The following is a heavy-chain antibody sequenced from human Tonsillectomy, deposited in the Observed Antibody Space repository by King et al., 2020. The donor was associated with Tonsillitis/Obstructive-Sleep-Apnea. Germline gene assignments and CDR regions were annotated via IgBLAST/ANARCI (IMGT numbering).Heavy chain of an antibody. J-gene: IGHJ6*02. V-gene: IGHV3-15*07. D-gene: IGHD2-2*01. CDR1: GFTFSNAW. CDR2: IKSKTDGGTT. CDR3: TTEYVVVPAAIRFVVYYYYYGMDV. Sequence: VQLVESGGGLVKPGGSLRLSCAASGFTFSNAWMNWVRQAPGKGLEWVGRIKSKTDGGTTDYAAPVKGRFTISRDDSKNTLYLQMNSLKTADTAVYYCTTEYVVVPAAIRFVVYYYYYGMDVWGQGTTVTVSS.